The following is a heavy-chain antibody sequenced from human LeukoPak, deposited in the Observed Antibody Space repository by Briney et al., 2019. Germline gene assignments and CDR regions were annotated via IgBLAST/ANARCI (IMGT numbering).Heavy chain of an antibody. J-gene: IGHJ5*02. V-gene: IGHV3-48*01. CDR2: IRSSSSIR. CDR1: GFTFSTYS. CDR3: AKDSYYYDSSGYHSWFDP. Sequence: PGGSLRLSCAASGFTFSTYSMNWVRQAPGKGLEWISYIRSSSSIRYYADSVRGRFTISRDNSKNTLYLQMNSLRAEDTAVYYCAKDSYYYDSSGYHSWFDPWGQGTLVTVSS. D-gene: IGHD3-22*01.